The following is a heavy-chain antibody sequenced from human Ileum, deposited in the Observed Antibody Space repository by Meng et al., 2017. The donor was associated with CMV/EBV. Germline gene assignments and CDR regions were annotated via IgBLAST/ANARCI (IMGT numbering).Heavy chain of an antibody. V-gene: IGHV3-23*01. D-gene: IGHD6-13*01. CDR2: ISASGGTT. CDR1: GCSFSFYA. CDR3: AKHIATATFDS. J-gene: IGHJ4*01. Sequence: SCAASGCSFSFYAVSWVRQAPGKGLEWVSRISASGGTTYYADSVKGRFTISRDNSKNTLFLQMNSLRADDTAIYYCAKHIATATFDSWGHGTLVTVSS.